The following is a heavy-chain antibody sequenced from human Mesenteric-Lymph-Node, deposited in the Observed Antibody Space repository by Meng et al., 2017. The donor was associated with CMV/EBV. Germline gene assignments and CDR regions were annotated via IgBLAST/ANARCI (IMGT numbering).Heavy chain of an antibody. CDR2: IYSGGST. D-gene: IGHD2-2*01. V-gene: IGHV3-66*02. CDR3: ARDRRGGYCSSTSCFPYYYYGMDV. J-gene: IGHJ6*02. CDR1: GFTFDIAW. Sequence: GESLKISCSASGFTFDIAWMTWVRQAPGKGLEWVSVIYSGGSTYYADSVKGRFTISRDNSKNTLYLQMNSLRAEDTAVYYCARDRRGGYCSSTSCFPYYYYGMDVWGQGTTVTVSS.